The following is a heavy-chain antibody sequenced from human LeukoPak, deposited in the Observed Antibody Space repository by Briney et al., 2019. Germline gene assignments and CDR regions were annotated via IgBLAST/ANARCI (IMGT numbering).Heavy chain of an antibody. D-gene: IGHD3-22*01. CDR3: ARSSGYDPGVEN. J-gene: IGHJ4*02. Sequence: SETLSLTCAVYGGSFNDHFWTWIRQPPGKGLEWIGEINHSGSTYYNPSLKSRVTISVDTSKNQFSLKLSSVTAADTAVYYCARSSGYDPGVENWGQGTLVTVSS. CDR1: GGSFNDHF. V-gene: IGHV4-34*09. CDR2: INHSGST.